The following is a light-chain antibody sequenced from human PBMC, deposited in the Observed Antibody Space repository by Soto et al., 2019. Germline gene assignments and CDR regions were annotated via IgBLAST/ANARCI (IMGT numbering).Light chain of an antibody. CDR3: QRYGGSPPVT. V-gene: IGKV3-20*01. J-gene: IGKJ4*01. CDR1: QSFSSSN. Sequence: EVVLTQSPGTLSLSPGERATLSCRASQSFSSSNLAWYQHKPGQPPKLIVYSASRRATGIPERFSGSGSGTDFPLTISRLEPEDFALYYCQRYGGSPPVTFGGGTKVDIK. CDR2: SAS.